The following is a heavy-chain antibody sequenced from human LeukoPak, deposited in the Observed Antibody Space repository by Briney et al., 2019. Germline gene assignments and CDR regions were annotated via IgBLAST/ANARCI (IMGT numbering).Heavy chain of an antibody. J-gene: IGHJ4*02. Sequence: GGSLRLSCTASGFTFSSYWMHWVRQASGKGLVWVSRINSDGGSTSYADSVKGRFTISRDNAKNTLYLQMNSLRAEDTAVYYCARRIQGMAPYFFDYWVQGTLVTVSS. V-gene: IGHV3-74*01. CDR2: INSDGGST. D-gene: IGHD5-24*01. CDR1: GFTFSSYW. CDR3: ARRIQGMAPYFFDY.